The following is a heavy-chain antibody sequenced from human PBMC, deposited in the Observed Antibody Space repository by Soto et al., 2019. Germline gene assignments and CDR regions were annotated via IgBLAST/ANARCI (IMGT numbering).Heavy chain of an antibody. D-gene: IGHD6-19*01. CDR1: GGSVSSGSYY. J-gene: IGHJ4*02. Sequence: PSETLSLTCTVSGGSVSSGSYYWSWIRQPPGKGLEWIGYIYYSGSTNYNPSLKSRVTISVDTSKNQFSLKLSSVTAADTAVYYCARERRSSGWWYFDYWGQGTLVTVSS. CDR3: ARERRSSGWWYFDY. CDR2: IYYSGST. V-gene: IGHV4-61*01.